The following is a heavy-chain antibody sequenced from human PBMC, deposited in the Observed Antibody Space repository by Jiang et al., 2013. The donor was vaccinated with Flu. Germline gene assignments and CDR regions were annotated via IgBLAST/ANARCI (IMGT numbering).Heavy chain of an antibody. V-gene: IGHV1-58*01. Sequence: TSVKVSCKASGFTFTSSAVQWVRQARGQRLEWIGWIVVGSGNTNYAQKFQERVTITRDMSTSTAYMELSSLRSEDTAVYYCAAPRRCWSSTSCYTGDYWGQGTLVTVSS. D-gene: IGHD2-2*02. CDR1: GFTFTSSA. CDR3: AAPRRCWSSTSCYTGDY. CDR2: IVVGSGNT. J-gene: IGHJ4*02.